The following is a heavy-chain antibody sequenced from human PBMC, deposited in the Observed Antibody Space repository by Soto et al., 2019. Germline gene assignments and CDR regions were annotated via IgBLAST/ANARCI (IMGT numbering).Heavy chain of an antibody. D-gene: IGHD3-22*01. J-gene: IGHJ5*02. V-gene: IGHV4-59*01. CDR2: IYYGGSI. CDR3: TGAYYDVSGYSLDP. CDR1: GGSMSSYY. Sequence: KPSETLSLTCTVSGGSMSSYYWGWIRQPPGKGLEWIGYIYYGGSINYNPSLKSRVIISVDTAKNQFSLRLSSVSAADTAVYYCTGAYYDVSGYSLDPWGQGTSVTVSS.